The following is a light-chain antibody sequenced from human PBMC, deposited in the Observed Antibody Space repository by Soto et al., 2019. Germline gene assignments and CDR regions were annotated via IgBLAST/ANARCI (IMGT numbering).Light chain of an antibody. Sequence: DIVMTQSPDSLAVSLGERATIDCKSSQTVLYTPDNRNYLAWYQQKPGQPPRLLISWASTRESGVPDRFSGSGSGTDFTXXIXSLQAEDVAVYYCQQHYSTPRTFGQGTTVEIK. CDR2: WAS. CDR1: QTVLYTPDNRNY. V-gene: IGKV4-1*01. J-gene: IGKJ1*01. CDR3: QQHYSTPRT.